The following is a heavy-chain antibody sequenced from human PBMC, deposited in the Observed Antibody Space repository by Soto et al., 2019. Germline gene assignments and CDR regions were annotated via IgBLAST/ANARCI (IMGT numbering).Heavy chain of an antibody. D-gene: IGHD2-15*01. Sequence: GESLKISCAASGFTFSGSAIHWVRQASGKGLEWVGRIRSNAKSYATAHAASVEGRFTISRDDSKNTAYLQMNSLKTEDTAVYYCTRRGDSSYYSGMDVWGQGTTVTVSS. V-gene: IGHV3-73*01. J-gene: IGHJ6*02. CDR1: GFTFSGSA. CDR3: TRRGDSSYYSGMDV. CDR2: IRSNAKSYAT.